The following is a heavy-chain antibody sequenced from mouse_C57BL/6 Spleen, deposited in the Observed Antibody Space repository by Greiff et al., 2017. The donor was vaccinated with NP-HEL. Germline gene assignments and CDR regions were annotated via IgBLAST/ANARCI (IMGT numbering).Heavy chain of an antibody. CDR3: ARLREITTVVAPYWYFDV. CDR2: INPNNGGT. D-gene: IGHD1-1*01. V-gene: IGHV1-18*01. J-gene: IGHJ1*03. CDR1: GYTFTDYN. Sequence: EVQLQQSGPELVKPGASVKIPCKASGYTFTDYNMDWVKQSHGKSLEWIGDINPNNGGTIYNQKFKGKATLTVDKSSSTAYMELRSLTSEDTAVYYCARLREITTVVAPYWYFDVWGTGTTVTVSS.